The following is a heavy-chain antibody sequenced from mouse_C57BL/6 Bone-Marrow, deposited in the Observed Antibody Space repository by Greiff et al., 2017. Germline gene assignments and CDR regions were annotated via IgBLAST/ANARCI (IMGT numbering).Heavy chain of an antibody. J-gene: IGHJ1*03. Sequence: EVKVEESGGGLVQPGESLKISCESTEYEFPSHDMSWVRKTPEKRLELVAAINSDGGSTYYPATMEIRFTISRDKTKRTLYLQMSSLRSEDTALYYCSRPPTIVFYWYFDVWGTGTTVTVSS. CDR3: SRPPTIVFYWYFDV. CDR1: EYEFPSHD. V-gene: IGHV5-2*03. CDR2: INSDGGST. D-gene: IGHD2-10*01.